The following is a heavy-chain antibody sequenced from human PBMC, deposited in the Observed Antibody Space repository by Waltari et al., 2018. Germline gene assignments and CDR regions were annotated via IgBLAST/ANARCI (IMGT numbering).Heavy chain of an antibody. D-gene: IGHD3-3*01. CDR3: ARWDLEWLLSGPFDP. V-gene: IGHV4-38-2*01. CDR2: IYHSGST. CDR1: GYSISSGYY. J-gene: IGHJ5*02. Sequence: QVQLQESGPGLVKPSETLSLTCAVSGYSISSGYYWGWIRQPPGKGLEWIGSIYHSGSTYYNPSLKSRVTISVDTSKNQFSLKLSSVTAADTAVYYCARWDLEWLLSGPFDPWGQGTLVTVSS.